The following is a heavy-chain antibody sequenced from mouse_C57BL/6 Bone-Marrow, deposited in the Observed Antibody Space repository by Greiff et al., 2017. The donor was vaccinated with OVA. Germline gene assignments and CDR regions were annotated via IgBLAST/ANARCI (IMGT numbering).Heavy chain of an antibody. Sequence: EVQLQQSGPELVKPGASVKISCKASGSTFTDYYMNWVKQSHGKSLEWIGDINPNNGGTSYNQKFKGKATLTVDKSSSTAYMERRSLTSEDSAVYYCARGSNYGDYWGQGTTRTVSS. J-gene: IGHJ2*01. CDR3: ARGSNYGDY. V-gene: IGHV1-26*01. CDR1: GSTFTDYY. D-gene: IGHD6-1*01. CDR2: INPNNGGT.